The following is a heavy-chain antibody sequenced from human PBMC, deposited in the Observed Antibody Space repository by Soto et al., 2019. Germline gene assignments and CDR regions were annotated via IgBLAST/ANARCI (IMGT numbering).Heavy chain of an antibody. J-gene: IGHJ4*02. Sequence: EVQLLESGGALIQPGGSLRLSCAASGFTLSSYAMSWVRQSPGKELEWVSTINGGGLSAYYAASVKGRFTISRDNSENTLYLQMNSLRAEDTALYYCAKDILTGYYIAFDYWGQGTLVTVSS. V-gene: IGHV3-23*01. CDR1: GFTLSSYA. CDR2: INGGGLSA. CDR3: AKDILTGYYIAFDY. D-gene: IGHD3-9*01.